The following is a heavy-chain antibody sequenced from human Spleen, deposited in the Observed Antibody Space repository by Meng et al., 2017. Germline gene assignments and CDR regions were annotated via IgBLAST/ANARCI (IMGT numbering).Heavy chain of an antibody. CDR1: GYTFTNYG. CDR2: IIAYNGNT. J-gene: IGHJ4*02. V-gene: IGHV1-18*01. Sequence: ASVKVSCKASGYTFTNYGISWVRQAPGQGLEWMGGIIAYNGNTNYAQKLQGRVTITTDTSTSTAYMELRSLRSDDTAVYYCARDPRRRRWSGYLDYWGQGTLVTVSS. D-gene: IGHD3-3*01. CDR3: ARDPRRRRWSGYLDY.